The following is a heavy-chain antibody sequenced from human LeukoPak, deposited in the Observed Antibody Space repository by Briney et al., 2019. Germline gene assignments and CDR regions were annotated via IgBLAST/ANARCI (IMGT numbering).Heavy chain of an antibody. V-gene: IGHV1-69*13. D-gene: IGHD3-22*01. CDR3: ARDYYDSSGYYLHYFDY. Sequence: VASVKVSCKASGGTFSSYAISWVRQAPGQGLEWMGGIIPIFGTANYAQKFQGRVTITADESTSTAYMELSSLRSEDTAVYYCARDYYDSSGYYLHYFDYWGQGTLVTVSS. J-gene: IGHJ4*02. CDR2: IIPIFGTA. CDR1: GGTFSSYA.